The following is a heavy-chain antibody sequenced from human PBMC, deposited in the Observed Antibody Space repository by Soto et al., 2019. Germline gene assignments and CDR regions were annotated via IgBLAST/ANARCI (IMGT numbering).Heavy chain of an antibody. CDR2: IYPGDSDT. D-gene: IGHD5-12*01. Sequence: PGESLKISCKGSGYSFTSYWIGWVRQLPGKGLEWMGIIYPGDSDTRYSPSFQGQVIISADKSINTAYLRWSSLKASDTAMYYCARVHIVTTMGFDYWAQGTLVTVSS. CDR3: ARVHIVTTMGFDY. CDR1: GYSFTSYW. J-gene: IGHJ4*02. V-gene: IGHV5-51*01.